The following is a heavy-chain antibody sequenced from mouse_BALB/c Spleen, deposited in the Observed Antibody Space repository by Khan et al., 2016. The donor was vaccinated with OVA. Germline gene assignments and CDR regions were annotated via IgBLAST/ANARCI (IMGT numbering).Heavy chain of an antibody. D-gene: IGHD2-1*01. Sequence: QVQLKESGPGLVAPSQSLSVTCTVSGFSLTNYGVNWVRQPPGKGLEWLGVIWGDGSTNYHSALISRLTISKDNSKSQVFLKLNSQQTDDTATYYCVKQNYGTLYAMDYWGQGTSVTVSA. J-gene: IGHJ4*01. CDR3: VKQNYGTLYAMDY. CDR2: IWGDGST. V-gene: IGHV2-3*01. CDR1: GFSLTNYG.